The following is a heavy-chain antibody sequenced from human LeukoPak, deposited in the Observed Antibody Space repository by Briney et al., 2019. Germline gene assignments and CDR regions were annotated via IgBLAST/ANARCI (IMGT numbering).Heavy chain of an antibody. Sequence: SETLSLACTVSGGSISSRSYYWGWIRQPPGKGLEWVGHIFYNGSSYYNPSLKSRVTVSVDTSKNQFSLKLSSVTAADTAVYYCVGIGAGFFHMDVWGKGTTVSVSS. CDR1: GGSISSRSYY. CDR2: IFYNGSS. J-gene: IGHJ6*03. D-gene: IGHD4/OR15-4a*01. V-gene: IGHV4-39*07. CDR3: VGIGAGFFHMDV.